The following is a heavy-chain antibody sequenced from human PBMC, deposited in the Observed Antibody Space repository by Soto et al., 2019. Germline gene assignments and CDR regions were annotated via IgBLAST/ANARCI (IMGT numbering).Heavy chain of an antibody. CDR2: IGGRGANT. V-gene: IGHV3-23*01. Sequence: EVQLLESGGGLVQRGGSLRISCVASGFTFNNYAMNWVRQAPGKGLEWGSYIGGRGANTFYADSMRGRFTISRDNSKNTVYMQMNNLRVEDSATYYCAKPCGYGDCAGSFDSWGQGTLVTVSP. J-gene: IGHJ4*02. CDR1: GFTFNNYA. D-gene: IGHD4-17*01. CDR3: AKPCGYGDCAGSFDS.